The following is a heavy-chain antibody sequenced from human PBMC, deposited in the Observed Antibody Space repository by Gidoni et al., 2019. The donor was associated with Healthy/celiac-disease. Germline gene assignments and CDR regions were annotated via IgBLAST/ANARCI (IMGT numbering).Heavy chain of an antibody. CDR3: AKNLAGGYCSGGSCYPGGY. V-gene: IGHV3-23*01. CDR2: MSCSGGST. Sequence: EVQMLESGGGLAQPGGSRRLSCAASGFTFSSYALSCVRQAPGKGLEWVSAMSCSGGSTCYADSGTSRFNISRDNSKNTLYLQMNSLRAEDTAVYYCAKNLAGGYCSGGSCYPGGYWGQGTLVTVSS. D-gene: IGHD2-15*01. J-gene: IGHJ4*02. CDR1: GFTFSSYA.